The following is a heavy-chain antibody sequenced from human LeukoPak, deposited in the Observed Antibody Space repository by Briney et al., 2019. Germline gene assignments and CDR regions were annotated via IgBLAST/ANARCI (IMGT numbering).Heavy chain of an antibody. V-gene: IGHV4-38-2*01. CDR3: ARHYYGGANPVT. D-gene: IGHD4-23*01. CDR1: GYSISSGYY. CDR2: IYHRGSS. J-gene: IGHJ4*02. Sequence: SETLSLTCAVSGYSISSGYYWGWIRQPPGKGLEWIGSIYHRGSSYYNTSLKSRVTISVDTSKNQFSLRLSSVTAADTAVYYCARHYYGGANPVTWGQGTLVTVSS.